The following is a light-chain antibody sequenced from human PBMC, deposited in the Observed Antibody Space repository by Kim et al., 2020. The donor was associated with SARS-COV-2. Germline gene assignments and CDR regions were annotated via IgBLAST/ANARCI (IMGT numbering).Light chain of an antibody. CDR1: QSVDNC. CDR3: QQRSKWPPFT. J-gene: IGKJ2*01. V-gene: IGKV3-11*01. Sequence: SPGEPAILSCRASQSVDNCLAWYQQKPGQPPRLVIYDAFIRATDTPDRFSGSGYGTDFTLTINNLEPEDFAVYYCQQRSKWPPFTFGQGTKLEI. CDR2: DAF.